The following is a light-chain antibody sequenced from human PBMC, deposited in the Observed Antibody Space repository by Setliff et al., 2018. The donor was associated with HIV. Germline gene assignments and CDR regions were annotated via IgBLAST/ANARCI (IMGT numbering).Light chain of an antibody. Sequence: SALTQPASVSGSPGQSITLSCTGTSSDVGSYNFVSWYQQYPGKAPKLMIYAVSNRPSGVSNRFSGSKSGNTASLTISGLQAEDEADYYCSSYTSSSTLFGGGTKVTVL. CDR2: AVS. V-gene: IGLV2-14*03. J-gene: IGLJ2*01. CDR3: SSYTSSSTL. CDR1: SSDVGSYNF.